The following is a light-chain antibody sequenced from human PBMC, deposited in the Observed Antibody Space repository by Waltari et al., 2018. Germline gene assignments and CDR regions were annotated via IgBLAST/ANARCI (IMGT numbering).Light chain of an antibody. CDR2: SAA. Sequence: EIVLTQSPATLSLSPGERATLSCRASQGVSSSLAWYQQRPGQAPRLLIYSAANRATGIPARFSGSGSGTDFTLTISSLEPEDFAVYYCQQRSDWPRTFGQGTKVEIK. CDR3: QQRSDWPRT. V-gene: IGKV3-11*01. J-gene: IGKJ1*01. CDR1: QGVSSS.